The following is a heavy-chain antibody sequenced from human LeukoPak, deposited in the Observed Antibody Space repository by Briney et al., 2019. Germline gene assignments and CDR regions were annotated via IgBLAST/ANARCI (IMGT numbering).Heavy chain of an antibody. CDR2: ISGSGGST. CDR1: GFTFSSYA. V-gene: IGHV3-23*01. J-gene: IGHJ6*02. Sequence: GGSLRLSCAASGFTFSSYAMSWVRQTPGKGLEWVSVISGSGGSTYYADSVKGRFTISRDNSKNTLSLQMNSLRAEDTAVYYCANYRPGASYNYGRDVWGQGTAVSVSS. CDR3: ANYRPGASYNYGRDV.